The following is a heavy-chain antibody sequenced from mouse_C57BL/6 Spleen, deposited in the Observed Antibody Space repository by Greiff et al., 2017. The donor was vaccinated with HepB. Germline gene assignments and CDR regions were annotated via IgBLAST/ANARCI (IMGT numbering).Heavy chain of an antibody. V-gene: IGHV1-15*01. CDR2: IDPETGGT. CDR3: TRWWLLRFDY. J-gene: IGHJ2*01. Sequence: QVQLQQSGAELVRPGASVTLSCKASGYTFTDYEMHWVKQTPVRGLEWIGAIDPETGGTAYNQKFKGKAILTADKSSSTAYMELRSLTSEDSAVYYCTRWWLLRFDYWGQGTTLTVSS. D-gene: IGHD2-3*01. CDR1: GYTFTDYE.